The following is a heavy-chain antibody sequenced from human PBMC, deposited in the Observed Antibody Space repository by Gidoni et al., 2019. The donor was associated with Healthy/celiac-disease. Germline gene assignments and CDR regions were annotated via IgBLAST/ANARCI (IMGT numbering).Heavy chain of an antibody. CDR2: ISGSGGST. D-gene: IGHD5-18*01. J-gene: IGHJ4*02. CDR3: AKDPRVPASYGSPLLDY. CDR1: GFTFSSYA. V-gene: IGHV3-23*01. Sequence: EVQLLESGGGLVQPGGSLRLSCAASGFTFSSYAMSWVRQAPGKGLEWVSAISGSGGSTYYADSVKGRFTISRDNSKNTLYLQMNSLRAEDTAVYYCAKDPRVPASYGSPLLDYWGQGTLVTVSS.